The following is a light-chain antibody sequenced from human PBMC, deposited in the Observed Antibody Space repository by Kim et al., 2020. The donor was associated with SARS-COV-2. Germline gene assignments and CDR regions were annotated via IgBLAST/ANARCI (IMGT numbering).Light chain of an antibody. CDR1: QRIGNM. Sequence: ASVGDRVTITCRASQRIGNMLAWYQQKPEKAPKFLIYEASTLESGVPSRFSGSGSGTEFTLTISSLQPDDLATYYCQQYTSYPLTFGGGTKVDIK. V-gene: IGKV1-5*03. CDR2: EAS. CDR3: QQYTSYPLT. J-gene: IGKJ4*01.